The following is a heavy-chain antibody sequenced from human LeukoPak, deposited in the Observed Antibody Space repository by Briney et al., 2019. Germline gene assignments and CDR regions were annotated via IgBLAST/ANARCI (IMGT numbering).Heavy chain of an antibody. CDR2: IYSGGNT. V-gene: IGHV3-53*04. J-gene: IGHJ4*02. Sequence: SGGSLRLSCAASGFTVSNNYMSWVRPAPGKGLEWVSVIYSGGNTYYADSVKGRFTISRHNSMNTLYLQMNSLRTKDTAVYYCARGGGAARLFDYWGQGTLVTVSS. CDR3: ARGGGAARLFDY. CDR1: GFTVSNNY. D-gene: IGHD6-6*01.